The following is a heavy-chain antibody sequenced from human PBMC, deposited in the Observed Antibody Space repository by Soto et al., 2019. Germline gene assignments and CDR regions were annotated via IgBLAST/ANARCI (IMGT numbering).Heavy chain of an antibody. CDR1: GGSVSSGSYY. D-gene: IGHD1-26*01. CDR2: IYYSGST. J-gene: IGHJ4*02. CDR3: ARIRLGSYYNY. V-gene: IGHV4-61*01. Sequence: PSETLSLTCTVSGGSVSSGSYYWSWIRQPPGKGLEWIGYIYYSGSTNYNPSLKSRVTISVDTSKNQFSLKLSSVTAADTAVYSCARIRLGSYYNYWGQGTLVTVSS.